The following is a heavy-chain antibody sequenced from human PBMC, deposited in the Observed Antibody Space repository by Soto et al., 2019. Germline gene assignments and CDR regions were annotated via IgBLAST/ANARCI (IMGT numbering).Heavy chain of an antibody. CDR3: ATGLFGVVIRVLCFDY. V-gene: IGHV1-24*01. CDR1: GYTLPELS. CDR2: FDPEDGET. J-gene: IGHJ4*02. Sequence: DSLNVSCKVSGYTLPELSMPWVRQAPGKGLEWMGGFDPEDGETIYAQKFQGRVTMTEDTSTDTAYMELSSLRSEDTAVYYCATGLFGVVIRVLCFDYWGQGTLVPVSS. D-gene: IGHD3-3*01.